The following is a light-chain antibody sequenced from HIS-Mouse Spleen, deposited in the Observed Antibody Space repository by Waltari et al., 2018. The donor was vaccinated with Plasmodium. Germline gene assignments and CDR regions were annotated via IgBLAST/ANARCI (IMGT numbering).Light chain of an antibody. Sequence: SYELTQPPSVSVSPGQTARITCSGEALPKKYAYGYQQKSSQAPVLVIYEDSKRPSGIPERFSGSSSGTMATLTISGAQVEDEADYYCYSTDSSGNHRVFGGGTKLTVL. CDR2: EDS. CDR3: YSTDSSGNHRV. J-gene: IGLJ3*02. V-gene: IGLV3-10*01. CDR1: ALPKKY.